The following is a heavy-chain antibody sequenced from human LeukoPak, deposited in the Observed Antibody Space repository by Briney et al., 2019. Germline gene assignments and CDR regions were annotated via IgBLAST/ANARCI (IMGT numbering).Heavy chain of an antibody. CDR1: GFTFSRYD. CDR2: IGIAGDT. J-gene: IGHJ6*02. D-gene: IGHD4-11*01. V-gene: IGHV3-13*01. Sequence: PGGSLRLSCAASGFTFSRYDMHWVRQAPGKGLEWVSIIGIAGDTYYPGSVKGRFTISRENAKNSLYLQMNGLRAGDTAVYYCARDMNTETNGYYGMDVWGQGTSVTVSS. CDR3: ARDMNTETNGYYGMDV.